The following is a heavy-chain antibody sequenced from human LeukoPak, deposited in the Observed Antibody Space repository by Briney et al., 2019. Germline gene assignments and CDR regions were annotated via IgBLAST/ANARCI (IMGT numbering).Heavy chain of an antibody. Sequence: PGGSLRLSCVASGFTSRTYAMHWVRQAPGKGLDWVAVILYDGNNKYYADSVKGRFTISRDNSKNTLYLQMNSLRAEDTAVYYCARGRKYSYGTYYYGLDVWGQGTTVTVCS. CDR1: GFTSRTYA. D-gene: IGHD5-18*01. CDR2: ILYDGNNK. J-gene: IGHJ6*02. V-gene: IGHV3-30-3*01. CDR3: ARGRKYSYGTYYYGLDV.